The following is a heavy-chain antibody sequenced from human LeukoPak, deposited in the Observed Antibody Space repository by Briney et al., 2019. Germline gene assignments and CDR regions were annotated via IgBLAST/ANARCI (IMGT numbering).Heavy chain of an antibody. Sequence: GGSLRLSCAASGSTFSDYWMTWVRQAPGKGLEWVANIKPDGSEKYYVDSVKGRFTISRDNAKNSLYLQMNSLRVEDTAVYYCASYLYWRSDLGYWGQGTLVTVSS. J-gene: IGHJ4*02. CDR2: IKPDGSEK. CDR1: GSTFSDYW. V-gene: IGHV3-7*01. D-gene: IGHD2-8*02. CDR3: ASYLYWRSDLGY.